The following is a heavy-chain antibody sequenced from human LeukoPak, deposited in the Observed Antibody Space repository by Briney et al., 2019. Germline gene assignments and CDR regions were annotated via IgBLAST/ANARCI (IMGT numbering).Heavy chain of an antibody. D-gene: IGHD2-2*01. CDR3: ARGQVPAARGYNWFDP. CDR1: GWSFNDYY. Sequence: SETLSLTCAVYGWSFNDYYWNWVRQPPGKGLEWTGEINARGDTNYNPSLKSRVTISVDSSKNQFSLTLTSMIAADTAIYYCARGQVPAARGYNWFDPWGQGTLVTVSS. J-gene: IGHJ5*02. CDR2: INARGDT. V-gene: IGHV4-34*01.